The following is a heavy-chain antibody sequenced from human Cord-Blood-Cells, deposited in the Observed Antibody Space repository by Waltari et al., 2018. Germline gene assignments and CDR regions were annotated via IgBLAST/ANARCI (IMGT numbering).Heavy chain of an antibody. D-gene: IGHD4-17*01. V-gene: IGHV1-2*02. CDR3: ARDPTTVTLDWYFDL. CDR2: INPNSGGT. Sequence: QVQLVQSGAEVKKPGASVKVSCKASGYTFTGYYMPWVRQAPGQGLEWMGWINPNSGGTNYAQKFQGRVTMTRDTSISTAYMELSRLRSDDTAVYYCARDPTTVTLDWYFDLWGRGTLVTVSS. J-gene: IGHJ2*01. CDR1: GYTFTGYY.